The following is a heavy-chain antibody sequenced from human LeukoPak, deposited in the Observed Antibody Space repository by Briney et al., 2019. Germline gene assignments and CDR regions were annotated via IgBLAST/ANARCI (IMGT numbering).Heavy chain of an antibody. Sequence: GRSLRLSCAASGFTFSSYGMHWVRQAPGKGLEWVAVISYDGSNKYYADSVKGRFTISRDNSKNTLYLQMNSLRAEDTAVYYCAKYSSSSYYYGMDVWGQGTTVTVSS. CDR2: ISYDGSNK. CDR1: GFTFSSYG. D-gene: IGHD6-6*01. V-gene: IGHV3-30*18. CDR3: AKYSSSSYYYGMDV. J-gene: IGHJ6*02.